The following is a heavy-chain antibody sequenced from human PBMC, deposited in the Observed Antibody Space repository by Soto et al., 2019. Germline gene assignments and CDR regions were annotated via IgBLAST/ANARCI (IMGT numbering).Heavy chain of an antibody. Sequence: GESLKISCKGSGYIFTSYWIGWSRQMPGKGLEWMGIIYPGDSDTRYSPSFRCQVTISADKCISAGYLQWSSLKASDTAMYYCARLATVTRFDYWGQGTQVTVSS. CDR3: ARLATVTRFDY. D-gene: IGHD4-4*01. CDR2: IYPGDSDT. V-gene: IGHV5-51*01. J-gene: IGHJ4*02. CDR1: GYIFTSYW.